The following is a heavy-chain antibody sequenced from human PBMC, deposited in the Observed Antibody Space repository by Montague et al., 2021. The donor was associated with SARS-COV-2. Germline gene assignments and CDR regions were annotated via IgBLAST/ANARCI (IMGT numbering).Heavy chain of an antibody. D-gene: IGHD2/OR15-2a*01. CDR1: GDSITPYGDSIGGYF. J-gene: IGHJ5*02. Sequence: SETLSLTCSVFGDSITPYGDSIGGYFWSWIRQPAGKGLAWIGRIYANGNFDYNPSLNSRVSMSMDTSKQEFSMRLISVTAADTAVYYCARAAYYFGPGRENHGAFDPRGQGILVTVSS. V-gene: IGHV4-4*07. CDR2: IYANGNF. CDR3: ARAAYYFGPGRENHGAFDP.